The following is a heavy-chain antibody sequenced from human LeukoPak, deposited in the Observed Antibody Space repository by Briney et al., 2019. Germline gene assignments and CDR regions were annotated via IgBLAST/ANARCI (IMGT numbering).Heavy chain of an antibody. Sequence: KAGGSLRLSCAASGFTFSSYSMNWVRQAPGKGLEWVSSISSSSSYIYYADSVEGRFTISRDNAKNSLYLQMNSLRAEDTAVYYCARGATVDSRYYFDYWGQGTLVTVSS. CDR1: GFTFSSYS. CDR2: ISSSSSYI. J-gene: IGHJ4*02. CDR3: ARGATVDSRYYFDY. V-gene: IGHV3-21*01. D-gene: IGHD4-23*01.